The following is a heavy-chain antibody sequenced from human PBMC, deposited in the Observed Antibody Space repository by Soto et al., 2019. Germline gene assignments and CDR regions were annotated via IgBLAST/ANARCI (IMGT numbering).Heavy chain of an antibody. CDR3: ARGPLVGATFFDY. D-gene: IGHD1-26*01. CDR1: GYSISSGYY. V-gene: IGHV4-38-2*01. J-gene: IGHJ4*02. CDR2: IYTSGST. Sequence: SETLSLTCAVSGYSISSGYYWGWLRQPPGKGPEWIGSIYTSGSTNYNPSLKSRVTMSVDTSKNQFSLKLSSVTAADTAVYYCARGPLVGATFFDYWGQGTLVTVSS.